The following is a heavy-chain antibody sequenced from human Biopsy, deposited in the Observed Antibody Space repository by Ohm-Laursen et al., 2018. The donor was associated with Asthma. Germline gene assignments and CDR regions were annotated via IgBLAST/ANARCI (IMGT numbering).Heavy chain of an antibody. CDR3: ARDLRSDNWNPWGMDV. J-gene: IGHJ6*02. CDR2: ISYDGTNK. D-gene: IGHD1-20*01. V-gene: IGHV3-30-3*01. CDR1: GFTFSDYD. Sequence: SLRLSCAASGFTFSDYDMHWVRQAPGKGLEWVAVISYDGTNKDYADSVKGRFTFSRDNSQNTLSLEMNSLRVEDMAVYYCARDLRSDNWNPWGMDVWGLGTTVTVAS.